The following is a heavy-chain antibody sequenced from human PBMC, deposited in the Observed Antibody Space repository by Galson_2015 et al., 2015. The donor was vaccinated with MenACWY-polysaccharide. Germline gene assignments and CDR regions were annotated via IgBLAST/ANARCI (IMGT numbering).Heavy chain of an antibody. D-gene: IGHD1-26*01. CDR1: GFTFSRYR. CDR3: ARVLKGVVGATPDY. Sequence: SLRLSCAASGFTFSRYRMNWVRQAPGKGLEWVSYISSGGTIYYADSVKGRFTISSDNAKNSLYLQMNSLRDDDTAVYYCARVLKGVVGATPDYWGQGTLVTVSS. J-gene: IGHJ4*02. CDR2: ISSGGTI. V-gene: IGHV3-48*02.